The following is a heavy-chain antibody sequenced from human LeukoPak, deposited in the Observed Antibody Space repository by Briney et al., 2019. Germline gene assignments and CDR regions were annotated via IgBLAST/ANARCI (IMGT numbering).Heavy chain of an antibody. J-gene: IGHJ6*03. Sequence: GGSLRLSCAASGFTFSSFWMSWVRQAPGKGLEWVANIKHDGSEKYYMDSMRGRFTISRDNAKNSLYLQMNSLRAEDTAVYYCTRNWNYVGRYYYFMDVWGKGTTVTVSS. D-gene: IGHD1-7*01. CDR1: GFTFSSFW. CDR2: IKHDGSEK. V-gene: IGHV3-7*01. CDR3: TRNWNYVGRYYYFMDV.